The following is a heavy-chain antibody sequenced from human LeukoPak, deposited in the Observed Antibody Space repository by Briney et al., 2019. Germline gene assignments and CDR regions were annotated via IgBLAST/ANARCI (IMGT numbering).Heavy chain of an antibody. J-gene: IGHJ5*02. CDR1: GGSISSSSYY. CDR2: IYYSGST. V-gene: IGHV4-39*07. D-gene: IGHD1-26*01. Sequence: PSETLSLTCTVSGGSISSSSYYWGWIRQPPGKGLEWIGSIYYSGSTYYNPSLKSRVTISVDTSKNQFSLKLSSVTAADTAVYYCAREGVRIVGATHWFDPWGQGTLVTVSS. CDR3: AREGVRIVGATHWFDP.